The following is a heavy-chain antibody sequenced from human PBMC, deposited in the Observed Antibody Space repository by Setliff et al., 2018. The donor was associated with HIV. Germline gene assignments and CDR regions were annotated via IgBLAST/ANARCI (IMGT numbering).Heavy chain of an antibody. CDR2: INPNTGST. CDR1: GYTFTGYY. J-gene: IGHJ1*01. Sequence: ASVKVSCKASGYTFTGYYMHWVRQAPGQGLEWMGWINPNTGSTNYAQKFQGWVTMTRETSISTAYMEVSRLRPDDTAVYYCERNHQPGSPLAEGCFQHWGQGTLVTVSS. D-gene: IGHD6-25*01. CDR3: ERNHQPGSPLAEGCFQH. V-gene: IGHV1-2*04.